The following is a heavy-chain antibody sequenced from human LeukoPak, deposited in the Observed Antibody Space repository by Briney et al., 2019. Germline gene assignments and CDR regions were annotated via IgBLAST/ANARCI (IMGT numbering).Heavy chain of an antibody. CDR2: IEQDESEK. CDR1: GFTFSTYW. CDR3: ARPSLNSGSYFDY. Sequence: PGGSLRLSCAASGFTFSTYWMSWVRQTPEKGLEWVANIEQDESEKYYVDSVKGRFTISRDNARNSLYLQMNSLRAEDTAVYYCARPSLNSGSYFDYWGQGILVTVSS. D-gene: IGHD1-26*01. J-gene: IGHJ4*02. V-gene: IGHV3-7*01.